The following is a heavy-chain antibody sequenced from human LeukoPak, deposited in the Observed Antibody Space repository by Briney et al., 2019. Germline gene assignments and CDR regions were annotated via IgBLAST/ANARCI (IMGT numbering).Heavy chain of an antibody. CDR1: GFTFXSYW. D-gene: IGHD4-23*01. J-gene: IGHJ5*02. CDR3: ARDXSVEDTAWWFDP. Sequence: XXASGFTFXSYWMSWVRQAPGKGLEWVANIKQDGSEKYYVDSVKGRFTISRDNAKNSLYLQMNSLRAEDTAVYYCARDXSVEDTAWWFDPWGQGTLVTVSS. V-gene: IGHV3-7*01. CDR2: IKQDGSEK.